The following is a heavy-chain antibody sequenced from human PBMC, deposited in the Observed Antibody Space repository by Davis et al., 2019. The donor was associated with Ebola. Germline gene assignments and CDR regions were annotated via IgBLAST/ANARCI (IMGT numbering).Heavy chain of an antibody. CDR2: LGTSADT. V-gene: IGHV3-23*01. J-gene: IGHJ3*02. CDR3: AKDTSNIWFDI. D-gene: IGHD1-26*01. CDR1: GFVFRNYV. Sequence: PGGSLRLSCAASGFVFRNYVMSWVRQAPGKWLEWVSTLGTSADTYYADSVKGRFTISRDNSKNTLYLQMNGLRVEDTAIYYCAKDTSNIWFDIWGQGTNVTVSS.